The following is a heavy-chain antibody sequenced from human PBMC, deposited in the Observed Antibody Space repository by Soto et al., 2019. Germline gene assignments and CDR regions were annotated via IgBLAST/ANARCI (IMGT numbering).Heavy chain of an antibody. V-gene: IGHV1-69*01. D-gene: IGHD3-22*01. Sequence: QEQLVQSGAEVKKPGSSVKVSCKASGGLFSSYPISWVRQVPGQGLEWMGGIIPVFQTAYYTQRFQGRVTITADESTNTAYMELSSLRSEDTGIYYCALGGSGYTWFNEFWGQGTLVTVSS. CDR3: ALGGSGYTWFNEF. CDR1: GGLFSSYP. J-gene: IGHJ4*02. CDR2: IIPVFQTA.